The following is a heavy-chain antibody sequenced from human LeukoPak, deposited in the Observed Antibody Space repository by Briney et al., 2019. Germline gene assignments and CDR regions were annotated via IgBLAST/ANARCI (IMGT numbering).Heavy chain of an antibody. J-gene: IGHJ4*02. CDR1: GGTFSSYA. D-gene: IGHD3-22*01. V-gene: IGHV1-69*05. Sequence: SVKVSCKASGGTFSSYAISWMRQAPGQGLEWMGGIIPIFGTANYAQKFQGRVTITTDESTSTAYMELSSLRSEDTAVYYCARGDWYYDSSGYSYFDYWGQGTLVTVSS. CDR2: IIPIFGTA. CDR3: ARGDWYYDSSGYSYFDY.